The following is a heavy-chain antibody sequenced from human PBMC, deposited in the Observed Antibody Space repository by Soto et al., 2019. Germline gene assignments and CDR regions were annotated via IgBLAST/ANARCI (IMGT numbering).Heavy chain of an antibody. J-gene: IGHJ4*02. CDR2: IWYDGSNK. V-gene: IGHV3-33*01. D-gene: IGHD2-15*01. CDR1: GFTFSSYG. CDR3: ARESLGYCSGGSCYSGGYFDY. Sequence: QVQLVESGGGVVQPGRSLRLSCAASGFTFSSYGMHWVRQAPGKGLEWVAVIWYDGSNKYYADSVKGRFTISRDNSKNTLYLQMNSLRAEDTAVYYCARESLGYCSGGSCYSGGYFDYWGQETLVTVSS.